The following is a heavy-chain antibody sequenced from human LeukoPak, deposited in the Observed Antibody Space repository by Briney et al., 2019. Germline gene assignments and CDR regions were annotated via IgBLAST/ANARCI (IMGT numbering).Heavy chain of an antibody. CDR1: GGTFSSYA. J-gene: IGHJ6*03. CDR3: ARIGYSSGWYGSYYYYYMDV. Sequence: ASVKVSCKASGGTFSSYAISWVRQAPGQGLEWMGWISAYNGNTNYAQKLQGRVTMTTDTSTSTAYMELRSLRSDDTAVYYCARIGYSSGWYGSYYYYYMDVWGKGTTVTVSS. V-gene: IGHV1-18*01. D-gene: IGHD6-19*01. CDR2: ISAYNGNT.